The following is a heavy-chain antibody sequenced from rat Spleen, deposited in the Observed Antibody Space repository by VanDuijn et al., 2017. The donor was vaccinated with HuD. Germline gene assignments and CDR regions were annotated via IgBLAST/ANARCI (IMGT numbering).Heavy chain of an antibody. CDR3: TREESFITMMADYFDY. Sequence: EVQLVESGGGLVQPGRSLKLSCAASGFTFSDYYMAWVRQAPTKGLEWVASITNTGGSTYYPDSVKGRFTISRDNAKSTLYLQMNSLRSEDTATYYCTREESFITMMADYFDYWGQGTLVTVSS. CDR1: GFTFSDYY. D-gene: IGHD1-12*02. V-gene: IGHV5-20*01. J-gene: IGHJ3*01. CDR2: ITNTGGST.